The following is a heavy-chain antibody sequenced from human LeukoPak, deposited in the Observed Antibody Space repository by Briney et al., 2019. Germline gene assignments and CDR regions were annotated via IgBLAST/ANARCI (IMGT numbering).Heavy chain of an antibody. Sequence: GASVKVSCKASGYTFTSYDINWVRQATGQGLEWMGWINPNSGGTNYAQKFQGRVTMTRDTSISTAYMELSRLRSDDTAVYYCARSVVVVAARFNWFDPWGQGTLVTVSS. D-gene: IGHD2-15*01. V-gene: IGHV1-2*02. J-gene: IGHJ5*02. CDR2: INPNSGGT. CDR1: GYTFTSYD. CDR3: ARSVVVVAARFNWFDP.